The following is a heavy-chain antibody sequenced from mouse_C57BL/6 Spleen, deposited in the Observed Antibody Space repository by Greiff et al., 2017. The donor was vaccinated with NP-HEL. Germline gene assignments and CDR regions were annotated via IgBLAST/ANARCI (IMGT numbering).Heavy chain of an antibody. Sequence: VQLQQSGPELVKPGASVKISCKASGYTFTDYYMNWVKQSHGKSLEWIGDINPNNGGTSYKQKFKGKATLTVDKSSSTAYMELRSLTSEDSSVYDCARGLLLRYQAAFAYWGQGTLVTVSA. J-gene: IGHJ3*01. V-gene: IGHV1-26*01. CDR2: INPNNGGT. D-gene: IGHD1-1*01. CDR3: ARGLLLRYQAAFAY. CDR1: GYTFTDYY.